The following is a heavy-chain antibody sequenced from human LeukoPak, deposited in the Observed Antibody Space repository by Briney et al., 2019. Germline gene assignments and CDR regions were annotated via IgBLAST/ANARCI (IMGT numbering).Heavy chain of an antibody. Sequence: GGSLRLSCAASGFTFSDYYMSWIRQAPGKGLEWVSYISSSGSTIYYADSVKGRFTISRDNAKNSLYLQMNSLRAEDTAVYYCARDRVVGATIAFDIWGQGTLVTVSS. V-gene: IGHV3-11*04. CDR1: GFTFSDYY. CDR3: ARDRVVGATIAFDI. D-gene: IGHD1-26*01. J-gene: IGHJ4*02. CDR2: ISSSGSTI.